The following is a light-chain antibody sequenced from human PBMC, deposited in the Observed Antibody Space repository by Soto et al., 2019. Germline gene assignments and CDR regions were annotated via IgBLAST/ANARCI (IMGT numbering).Light chain of an antibody. V-gene: IGKV3-15*01. CDR2: RAS. J-gene: IGKJ1*01. CDR3: QQYNYGPS. Sequence: EIVMTQSPDTLSVSPGETATLSCRASESVNGNLAWYQQKPGQAPRLLIHRASTRANGVTARFSGSGSGTEYTLTLNSLQSEDFAVYDCQQYNYGPSFGQGTKVDIK. CDR1: ESVNGN.